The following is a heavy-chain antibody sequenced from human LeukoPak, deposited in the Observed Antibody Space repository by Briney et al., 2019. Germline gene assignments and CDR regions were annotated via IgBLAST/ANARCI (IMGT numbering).Heavy chain of an antibody. V-gene: IGHV3-30-3*01. CDR3: ARLAGVHDYSNYGQFDY. CDR2: ISYDGSNK. CDR1: GFTFSSYA. J-gene: IGHJ4*02. D-gene: IGHD4-11*01. Sequence: GGSLRLSCAASGFTFSSYAMHWVRQAPGKGPEWVAVISYDGSNKYYADSVKGRFTISRDNSKNTLYLQMNSLRAEDTAVYYCARLAGVHDYSNYGQFDYWGQGTLVTVSS.